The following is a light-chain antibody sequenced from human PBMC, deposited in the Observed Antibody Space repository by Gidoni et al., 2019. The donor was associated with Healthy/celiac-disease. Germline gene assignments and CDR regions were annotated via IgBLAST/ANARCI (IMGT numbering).Light chain of an antibody. CDR1: QSVSSN. V-gene: IGKV3-15*01. J-gene: IGKJ2*02. Sequence: EIVMTQSPATLSVSPGERATLSCRASQSVSSNLAWYQQKPGQARRLLIYGASTRATGIPARFSGSGSGTEFTLTISSLQSEDFAVYYCQQYNSWRPMCTFGQGTKLEIK. CDR2: GAS. CDR3: QQYNSWRPMCT.